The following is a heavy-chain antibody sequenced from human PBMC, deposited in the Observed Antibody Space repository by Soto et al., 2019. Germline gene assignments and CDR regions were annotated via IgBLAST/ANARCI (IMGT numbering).Heavy chain of an antibody. CDR1: AFSLSDQY. Sequence: EGQLVESGGGLVQPGGSLRLSCTASAFSLSDQYLDWVRQAPGQGLEWVGRTVNKAFSYTTEYAAAVKGRFTISRGDSKNPLYLQMSSLRTDDTAVYFCFGGPYAGFEYWGQGALVTVSS. CDR2: TVNKAFSYTT. J-gene: IGHJ4*02. CDR3: FGGPYAGFEY. D-gene: IGHD2-8*01. V-gene: IGHV3-72*01.